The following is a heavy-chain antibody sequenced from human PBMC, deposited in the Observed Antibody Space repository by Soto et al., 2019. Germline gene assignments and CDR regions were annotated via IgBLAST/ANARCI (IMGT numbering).Heavy chain of an antibody. CDR1: GGSISSTTYY. J-gene: IGHJ3*01. CDR3: ARHSCLGSGYYP. CDR2: IYYSGRT. V-gene: IGHV4-39*01. Sequence: QLQLQESGPGLVKPSETLSLTCTVSGGSISSTTYYWGWIRQPPGKGLEWIGTIYYSGRTYYIPSLESRVTIAVATYKSQFSRKMYFVTAVDPAVYYFARHSCLGSGYYPWVQGTMVTVSP. D-gene: IGHD3-22*01.